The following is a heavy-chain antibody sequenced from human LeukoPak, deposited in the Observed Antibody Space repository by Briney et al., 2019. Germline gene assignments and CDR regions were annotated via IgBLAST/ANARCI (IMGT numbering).Heavy chain of an antibody. D-gene: IGHD1-26*01. V-gene: IGHV3-7*01. Sequence: PGGSLRLSCAASGFTLSTYWMTWVRQAPGKGLEWVATISSEGIGQYYLDSVKGRFTISRDNAQSSLFLQMTSLRTEDTAVYYCGRVRPGDADYWGQGTLVTVSS. CDR3: GRVRPGDADY. CDR1: GFTLSTYW. J-gene: IGHJ4*02. CDR2: ISSEGIGQ.